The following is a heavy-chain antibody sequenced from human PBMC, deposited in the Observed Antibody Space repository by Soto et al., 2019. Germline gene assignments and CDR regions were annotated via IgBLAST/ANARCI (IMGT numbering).Heavy chain of an antibody. CDR2: IYHSGST. CDR3: ARGGPLRYFDPLHYYMDV. Sequence: SETLSLTCAVSGGSISSGGYSWSWIRQPPGKGLEWIGYIYHSGSTYYNPSLKSRVTISVDRSKNQFSLKLSSVTAADTAVYYCARGGPLRYFDPLHYYMDVWGKGTTVTVSS. D-gene: IGHD3-9*01. CDR1: GGSISSGGYS. J-gene: IGHJ6*03. V-gene: IGHV4-30-2*01.